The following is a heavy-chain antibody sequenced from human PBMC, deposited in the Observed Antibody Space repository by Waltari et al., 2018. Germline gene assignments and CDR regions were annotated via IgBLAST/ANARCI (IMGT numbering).Heavy chain of an antibody. J-gene: IGHJ4*02. D-gene: IGHD3-22*01. Sequence: QVQLQESGPGLVKPSETPSLTCAVSGYSLSSGYYWGWIRQPPGKGLEWIGSIYHSGSTYYNPSLKSRVTISVDTSKNQFSLKLSSVTAADTAVYYCARYYYDSSGYYSRFDYWGQGTLVTVSS. CDR1: GYSLSSGYY. V-gene: IGHV4-38-2*01. CDR2: IYHSGST. CDR3: ARYYYDSSGYYSRFDY.